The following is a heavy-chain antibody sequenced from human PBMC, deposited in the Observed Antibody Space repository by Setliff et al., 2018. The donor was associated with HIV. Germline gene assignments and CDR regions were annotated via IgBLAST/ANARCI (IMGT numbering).Heavy chain of an antibody. Sequence: ASVKVSCKATEYMILAYKMNWVRQAPGQGLEWIGRISPNNGAAEYAPKFQGRVIMTLDTSISTAYLEIPRLTSDDAAVYYCARPRVFDSFDVWGQGAMVTVSS. CDR2: ISPNNGAA. V-gene: IGHV1-2*06. CDR3: ARPRVFDSFDV. J-gene: IGHJ3*01. CDR1: EYMILAYK.